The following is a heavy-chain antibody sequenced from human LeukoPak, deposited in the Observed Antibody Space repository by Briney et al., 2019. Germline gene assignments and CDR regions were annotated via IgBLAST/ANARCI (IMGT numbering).Heavy chain of an antibody. D-gene: IGHD3-3*01. CDR1: GFTFSSYG. CDR3: AWGPKYYDFWSGYSPLSY. J-gene: IGHJ4*02. CDR2: ISYDGSNK. V-gene: IGHV3-30*03. Sequence: PGGSLRLSRAASGFTFSSYGMLWVRQAPGKGLEWVAVISYDGSNKYYADSVKGRFTISRDNSKNTLYLQMNSLRAEDTAVYYCAWGPKYYDFWSGYSPLSYWGQGTLVTVSP.